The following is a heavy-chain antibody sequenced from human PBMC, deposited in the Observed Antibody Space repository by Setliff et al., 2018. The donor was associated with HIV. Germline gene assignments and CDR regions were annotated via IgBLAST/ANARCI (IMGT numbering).Heavy chain of an antibody. CDR2: IKQDGSER. CDR3: ARGPGCGGDCRAFAMDSFDM. Sequence: PGGSLRLSCAASGFTLSSYWMSWVRQAPGKGLEWVANIKQDGSERYYLDSVKGRFSISRDNAKNSVYLQMNSLRAEDTAVYYCARGPGCGGDCRAFAMDSFDMWGQGTKVTVSS. J-gene: IGHJ3*02. CDR1: GFTLSSYW. V-gene: IGHV3-7*03. D-gene: IGHD2-21*02.